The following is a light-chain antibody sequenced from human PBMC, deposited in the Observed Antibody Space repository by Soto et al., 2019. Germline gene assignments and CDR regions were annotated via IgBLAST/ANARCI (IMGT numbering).Light chain of an antibody. CDR2: AAS. CDR3: QQTYSTPT. J-gene: IGKJ5*01. CDR1: QGVSIY. V-gene: IGKV1-9*01. Sequence: DIQLTQSASFLSASVGDRFTITCRASQGVSIYLAWYQQKPGIAPKLLIYAASTLQSGVPSRFSGRGSGTEFTLTISSLQPDDFATYYCQQTYSTPTFGQGTRLEI.